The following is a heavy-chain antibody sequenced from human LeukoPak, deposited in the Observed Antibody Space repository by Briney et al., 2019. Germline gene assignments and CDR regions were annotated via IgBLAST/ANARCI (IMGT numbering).Heavy chain of an antibody. Sequence: ASVKVSCKASGYTFTSYDINWVRQATGQGLEWMGWMNPNSGNTGYAQKFQGRVTMTRNTSISTAYMELSSLRSEDTAVYYCARGPPARYGDIAYNWFDPWGQGTLVTVSS. CDR2: MNPNSGNT. CDR1: GYTFTSYD. V-gene: IGHV1-8*01. CDR3: ARGPPARYGDIAYNWFDP. D-gene: IGHD4-17*01. J-gene: IGHJ5*02.